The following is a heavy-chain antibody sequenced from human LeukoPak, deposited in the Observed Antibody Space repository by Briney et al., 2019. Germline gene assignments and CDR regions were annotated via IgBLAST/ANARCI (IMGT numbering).Heavy chain of an antibody. CDR3: ARLSKRPPGTDFDY. CDR1: GFTFSSYW. Sequence: GGSLRLSCAASGFTFSSYWMSWVRQAPGKGLEWVANIKQDGSEKYYVDSVKGRFTISRDNAKTSLYLQMNSLRAEDTAVYYCARLSKRPPGTDFDYWGQGTLVTVSS. V-gene: IGHV3-7*01. J-gene: IGHJ4*02. D-gene: IGHD2/OR15-2a*01. CDR2: IKQDGSEK.